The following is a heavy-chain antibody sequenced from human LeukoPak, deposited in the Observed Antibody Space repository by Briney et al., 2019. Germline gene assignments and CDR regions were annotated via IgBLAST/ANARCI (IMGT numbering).Heavy chain of an antibody. Sequence: GGSLRLSCAASGFTVSSNYMSWVRQAPGKGLEWVSVIYSDGRTYYADSVKGRFTISRDNSKNTLYLETNSLRAEDTAVYYCARRGDGYGGMTARYFQHWGQGTLVTVSS. J-gene: IGHJ1*01. CDR3: ARRGDGYGGMTARYFQH. CDR1: GFTVSSNY. D-gene: IGHD4-23*01. V-gene: IGHV3-53*01. CDR2: IYSDGRT.